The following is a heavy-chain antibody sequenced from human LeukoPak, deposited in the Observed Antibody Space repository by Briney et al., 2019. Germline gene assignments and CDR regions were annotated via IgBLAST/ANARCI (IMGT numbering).Heavy chain of an antibody. D-gene: IGHD3-22*01. V-gene: IGHV3-23*01. Sequence: TGGSLRLSCAASGFTFSRSAMTWVRQDPGTGLEFVASIIYSGGATYYADSVKGRFTISRDNSKNTLYLQMNSLRAEDTALYYCAKDGLYYDGSEHVYYFDSWGQGTLVTVS. CDR1: GFTFSRSA. CDR3: AKDGLYYDGSEHVYYFDS. CDR2: IIYSGGAT. J-gene: IGHJ4*02.